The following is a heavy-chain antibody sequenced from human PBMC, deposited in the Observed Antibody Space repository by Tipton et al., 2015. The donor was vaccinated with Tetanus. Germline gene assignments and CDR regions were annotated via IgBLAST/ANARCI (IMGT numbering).Heavy chain of an antibody. V-gene: IGHV3-23*01. CDR3: AKHYYGSGSYYNIKDYYYGMDV. CDR2: ISGSGGST. D-gene: IGHD3-10*01. J-gene: IGHJ6*02. Sequence: GSLRLSCAASGFTFSSYAMSWVRQAPGKGLEWVSAISGSGGSTYYADSVKGRFTISRDNSKNTLYLQMNSLRAEDTAVYYCAKHYYGSGSYYNIKDYYYGMDVWGQGTTVTVSS. CDR1: GFTFSSYA.